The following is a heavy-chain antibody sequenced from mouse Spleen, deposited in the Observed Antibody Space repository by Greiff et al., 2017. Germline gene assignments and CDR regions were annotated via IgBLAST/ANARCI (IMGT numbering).Heavy chain of an antibody. V-gene: IGHV5-15*01. CDR1: GFTFSDYG. Sequence: EVHLVESGGGLVKPGGSLKLSCAASGFTFSDYGMAWVRQAPGKGPEWVAFISNLAYSIYYADTVTGRFTISRENAKNTLYLEMSSLRSEDTAMYYCARRDYGSSHWYFDVWGAGTTVTVSS. D-gene: IGHD1-1*01. CDR2: ISNLAYSI. CDR3: ARRDYGSSHWYFDV. J-gene: IGHJ1*01.